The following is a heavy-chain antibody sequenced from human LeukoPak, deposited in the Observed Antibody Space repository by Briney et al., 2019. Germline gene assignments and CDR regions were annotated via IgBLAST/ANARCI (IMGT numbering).Heavy chain of an antibody. CDR2: IRTIASSYAT. J-gene: IGHJ3*02. CDR1: GFTFSGST. V-gene: IGHV3-73*01. D-gene: IGHD3-22*01. Sequence: QPGGSLRLSCAASGFTFSGSTMHWVRQASGKGLEWVGRIRTIASSYATAYAASVNGRLTISRDDSKNTAYLQMNSLKTEDTAVYYCTTTYSYDSSGYDSGAFDIWGQATMVTVSS. CDR3: TTTYSYDSSGYDSGAFDI.